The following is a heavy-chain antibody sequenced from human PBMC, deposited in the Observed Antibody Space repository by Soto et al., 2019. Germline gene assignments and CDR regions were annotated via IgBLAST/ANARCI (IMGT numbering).Heavy chain of an antibody. CDR3: ANPEWIQTRGAMDV. CDR1: GFTFSSYG. V-gene: IGHV3-30*18. CDR2: ISYDGSNK. D-gene: IGHD5-18*01. J-gene: IGHJ6*02. Sequence: QVQLVESGGGVVQPGRSLRLSCAASGFTFSSYGMHWVRQAPGKGLEWVAVISYDGSNKYYADSVKGRFTISRDNSKNTLYLQMNSLRAEDTAVYYCANPEWIQTRGAMDVWGQGTTVTVSS.